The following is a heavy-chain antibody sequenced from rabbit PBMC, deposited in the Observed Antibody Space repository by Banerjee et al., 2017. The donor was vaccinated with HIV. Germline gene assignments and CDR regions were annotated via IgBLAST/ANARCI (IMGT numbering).Heavy chain of an antibody. CDR2: INSNTGNT. D-gene: IGHD1-1*01. V-gene: IGHV1S40*01. J-gene: IGHJ4*01. CDR3: ARSSSGDYYSFDL. Sequence: QSLEESGGDLVKPEGSLTLTCKASGFSFSDKYVMCWVRQAPGKGLEWIACINSNTGNTVYATWAKGPFTISRTSSTTVALQMTSLTAADTATYFCARSSSGDYYSFDLWGPGTLVTVS. CDR1: GFSFSDKYV.